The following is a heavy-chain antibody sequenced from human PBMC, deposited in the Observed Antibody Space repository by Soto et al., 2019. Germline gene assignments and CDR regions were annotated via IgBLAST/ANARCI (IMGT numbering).Heavy chain of an antibody. V-gene: IGHV3-73*01. CDR3: TRPFYDFWCGSPEAFDI. Sequence: GGSLRLSCAASGFTFSGSAMHWVRQASGKGLEWVGRIRSKANSYATAYAASVKGRFTISRDDSKNTAYLQMNSLKTEDTAVYYCTRPFYDFWCGSPEAFDIWGQGTMVTVSS. CDR2: IRSKANSYAT. CDR1: GFTFSGSA. J-gene: IGHJ3*02. D-gene: IGHD3-3*01.